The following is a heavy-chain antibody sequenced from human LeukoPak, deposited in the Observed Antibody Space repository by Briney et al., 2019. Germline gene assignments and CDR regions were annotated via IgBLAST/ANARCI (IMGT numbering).Heavy chain of an antibody. J-gene: IGHJ6*03. V-gene: IGHV4-4*09. CDR1: GGSISSYY. D-gene: IGHD5-18*01. CDR2: IYTSGST. CDR3: ARHVLSSYGRGSYYYYYMDV. Sequence: SETLSLTCTVSGGSISSYYWSWIRQPPGKGLEWIGYIYTSGSTNYNPSLKSRVTISVDTSKNQFSLKLSSVTAADTAVYYCARHVLSSYGRGSYYYYYMDVWGKGTTVTVSS.